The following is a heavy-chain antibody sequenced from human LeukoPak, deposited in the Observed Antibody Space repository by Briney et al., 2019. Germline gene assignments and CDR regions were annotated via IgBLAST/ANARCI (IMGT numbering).Heavy chain of an antibody. CDR2: ICYSESI. CDR1: GGSLSSCNW. Sequence: SETLSLTCTVSGGSLSSCNWWGWVRQPPGEGVGWNEQICYSESINYKPPLKSHVTISVDKSKNQFTLKLMSVTGADTAVYYCARPLSLGYCSGGSCYGRGAWFDRWGQGTLVTVSS. D-gene: IGHD2-15*01. V-gene: IGHV4-4*02. CDR3: ARPLSLGYCSGGSCYGRGAWFDR. J-gene: IGHJ5*02.